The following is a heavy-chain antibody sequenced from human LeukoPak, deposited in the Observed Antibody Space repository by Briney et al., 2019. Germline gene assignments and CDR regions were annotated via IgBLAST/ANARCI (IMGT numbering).Heavy chain of an antibody. J-gene: IGHJ6*03. CDR2: IFYSGTS. CDR3: ARVVFSNYLRLRRSNSDYYLDL. Sequence: SETLSLTCTVSGGSISSYFWTWIRQPPGKGLEWIGYIFYSGTSHYNPSLKSRVTISVDTYKKQFSLKLRSVPAAHTAVYYCARVVFSNYLRLRRSNSDYYLDLWGKGTKVTVSS. V-gene: IGHV4-59*01. D-gene: IGHD4-11*01. CDR1: GGSISSYF.